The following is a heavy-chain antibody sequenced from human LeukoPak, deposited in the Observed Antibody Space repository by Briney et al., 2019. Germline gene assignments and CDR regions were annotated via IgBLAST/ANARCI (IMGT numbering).Heavy chain of an antibody. Sequence: GGSLRLSCAASGFTFSSYGMHWVRQAPGKGLEWVAFIRYDGSNKYYADSVKGRFTISRDNSKNTLYLQMNSLRAEDTAVYYCARVGYDSSGHRGIVAFDIWGQGTMVTVSS. D-gene: IGHD3-22*01. V-gene: IGHV3-30*02. CDR1: GFTFSSYG. J-gene: IGHJ3*02. CDR3: ARVGYDSSGHRGIVAFDI. CDR2: IRYDGSNK.